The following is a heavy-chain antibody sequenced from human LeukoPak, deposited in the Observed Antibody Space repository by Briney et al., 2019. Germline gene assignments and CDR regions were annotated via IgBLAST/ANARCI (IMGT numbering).Heavy chain of an antibody. V-gene: IGHV3-15*01. D-gene: IGHD3-22*01. CDR2: IKSKTDGGTT. CDR3: TTDPVSYYYDSSGYYPGDY. Sequence: GGSLRLSCAASGFTFSNAWMSWVRQAPGKGLEWVGRIKSKTDGGTTDYAAPVKGRFTISRDDSKNTLYLQMNSLKTEDTAVYYCTTDPVSYYYDSSGYYPGDYWGQGTLVTVSS. CDR1: GFTFSNAW. J-gene: IGHJ4*02.